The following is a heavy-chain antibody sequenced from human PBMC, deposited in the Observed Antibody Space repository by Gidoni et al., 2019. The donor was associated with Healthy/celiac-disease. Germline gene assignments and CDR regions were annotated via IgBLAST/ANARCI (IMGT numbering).Heavy chain of an antibody. CDR3: TTVLWVLSHYCSGGSCPLRPYYFDY. CDR1: GFTFSNAW. D-gene: IGHD2-15*01. V-gene: IGHV3-15*07. Sequence: EVQLVESGGGLVKPGGSLRLSCAASGFTFSNAWMNWVRQAPGKGLEWVGRIKSKTDGGTTDYAAPVKGRFTISRDDSKNTLYLQMNSLKPEDTAVYYCTTVLWVLSHYCSGGSCPLRPYYFDYWGQGTLVTVSS. J-gene: IGHJ4*02. CDR2: IKSKTDGGTT.